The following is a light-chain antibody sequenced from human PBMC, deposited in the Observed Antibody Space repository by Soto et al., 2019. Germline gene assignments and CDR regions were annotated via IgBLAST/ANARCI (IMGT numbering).Light chain of an antibody. J-gene: IGKJ4*01. Sequence: EIVLTQSPGTLSLSPGERGTLSCRASQRVSAGSFAWYQQKPVQPPRLLIYGTSSRVTGIPDRFSGSGSGTDFTLNINRLEPEDFAMYYCQHYGSSPGLTFGGGTKVEIK. CDR2: GTS. CDR1: QRVSAGS. CDR3: QHYGSSPGLT. V-gene: IGKV3-20*01.